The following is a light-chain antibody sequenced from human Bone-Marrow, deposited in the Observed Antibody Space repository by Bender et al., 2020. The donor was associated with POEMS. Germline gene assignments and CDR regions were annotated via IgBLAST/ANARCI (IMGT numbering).Light chain of an antibody. CDR2: QDT. V-gene: IGLV3-1*01. CDR1: DLGVKY. J-gene: IGLJ2*01. CDR3: QAWGTYSVI. Sequence: SYEVTQPPSVSVSPGQTASITCSGDDLGVKYVAWYQQKPDQSPVLVIYQDTKRPSGIPERFSGSNSGNTATLTISGTQAMDEADYYCQAWGTYSVIFGGGTKWTVL.